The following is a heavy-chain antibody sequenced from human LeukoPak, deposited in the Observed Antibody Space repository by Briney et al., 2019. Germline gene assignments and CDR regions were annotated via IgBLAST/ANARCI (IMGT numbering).Heavy chain of an antibody. CDR3: ARSTVGATSPAV. V-gene: IGHV3-23*01. Sequence: GGSLRLSCAASGFTFSTYAMSWVRQAPGKGLECVSAISGSGATKFYADSVKGRFTISRDSSKNTLYLQMDSLRADDTAVFYCARSTVGATSPAVWGQGTTVTVSS. J-gene: IGHJ6*02. CDR1: GFTFSTYA. CDR2: ISGSGATK. D-gene: IGHD1-26*01.